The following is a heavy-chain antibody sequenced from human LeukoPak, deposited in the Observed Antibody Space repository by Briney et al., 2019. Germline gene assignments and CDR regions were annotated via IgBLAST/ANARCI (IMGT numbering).Heavy chain of an antibody. Sequence: GGSLRLSCTASGFTFGDYSMSWVRQAPGKGLEWLAFIRKKAYGGTTEHAASVRGRFIISRDDSKSIAYLQMNSLKTEDTAVYYCTRGSSGWSIDYWGQGTPVTVSS. V-gene: IGHV3-49*04. J-gene: IGHJ4*02. CDR3: TRGSSGWSIDY. CDR2: IRKKAYGGTT. CDR1: GFTFGDYS. D-gene: IGHD6-19*01.